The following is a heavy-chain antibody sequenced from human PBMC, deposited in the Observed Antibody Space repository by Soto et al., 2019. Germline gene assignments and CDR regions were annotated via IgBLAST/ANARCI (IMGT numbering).Heavy chain of an antibody. V-gene: IGHV4-59*08. J-gene: IGHJ6*03. Sequence: SETLSLTCAVYGGSFSSYYWSWIRQPPGKGLEWIGYIYYSGSTNYNPSLKSRVTISVDTSKNQFSLKLSSVTAADTAVYYCARALRTPYSSSWYQNYYYYYMDVWGKGTTVTVSS. CDR3: ARALRTPYSSSWYQNYYYYYMDV. CDR1: GGSFSSYY. D-gene: IGHD6-13*01. CDR2: IYYSGST.